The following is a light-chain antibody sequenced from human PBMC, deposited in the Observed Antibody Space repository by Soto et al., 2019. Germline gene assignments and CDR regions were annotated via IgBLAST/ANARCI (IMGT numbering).Light chain of an antibody. CDR1: QSVSSN. CDR2: GAS. J-gene: IGKJ1*01. Sequence: IVLTQSPATLSVSPGERATLSCRASQSVSSNLAWHQQRPGQAPRLLIYGASTRATGVPARFSGGGSGTDFTLTISRLEPEDFAVYYCQQYGSSPWTFGQGTKVDIK. CDR3: QQYGSSPWT. V-gene: IGKV3-20*01.